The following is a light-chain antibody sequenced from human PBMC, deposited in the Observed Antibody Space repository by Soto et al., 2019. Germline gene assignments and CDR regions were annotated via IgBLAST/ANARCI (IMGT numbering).Light chain of an antibody. Sequence: QSALTQPVSVSGSPGQSITISCTGTSSDVGSYNIVSWYQQHPGKAPKLMIYEVSKRPSGVSNRFSGSKSGNTASLTISGLQAEDEADSYCCSYGGIPSVVFGGGNQLTVL. J-gene: IGLJ2*01. V-gene: IGLV2-23*02. CDR2: EVS. CDR1: SSDVGSYNI. CDR3: CSYGGIPSVV.